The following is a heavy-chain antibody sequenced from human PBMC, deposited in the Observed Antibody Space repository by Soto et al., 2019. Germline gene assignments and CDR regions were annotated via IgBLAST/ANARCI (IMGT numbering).Heavy chain of an antibody. CDR2: IKQDGSEK. J-gene: IGHJ5*02. CDR3: ARGPRLVSSPPYNWFDP. D-gene: IGHD3-9*01. Sequence: HPGGSLRLSCAASGFTFSSYWMSWVRQAPGKGLEWVANIKQDGSEKYYVDSVKGRFTISRDNAKNSLYLQMNSLRAEDTAVYYCARGPRLVSSPPYNWFDPWGQGTLVTVSS. CDR1: GFTFSSYW. V-gene: IGHV3-7*01.